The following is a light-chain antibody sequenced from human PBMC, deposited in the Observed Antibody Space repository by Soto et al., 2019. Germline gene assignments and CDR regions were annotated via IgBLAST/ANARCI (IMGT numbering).Light chain of an antibody. Sequence: EIVMTQSPAALSVSLGERVSLTCRASQGVSSYFAWYQQKPGQAPRLIISDASTMAADIPERFSGSGSGTDFTTTISSLQSSELAVYYCLEYNSTPPPFTFGQGTKLEIK. CDR2: DAS. CDR1: QGVSSY. V-gene: IGKV3-15*01. J-gene: IGKJ2*01. CDR3: LEYNSTPPPFT.